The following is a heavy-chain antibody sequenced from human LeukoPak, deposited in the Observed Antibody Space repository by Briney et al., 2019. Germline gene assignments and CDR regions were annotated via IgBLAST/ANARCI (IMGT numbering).Heavy chain of an antibody. D-gene: IGHD5-18*01. J-gene: IGHJ4*02. CDR2: IYYSGST. CDR1: GGSISSGDYY. Sequence: SETLSLTCTVSGGSISSGDYYWSWIRQPPGKGLEWIGYIYYSGSTSYNPSLKSRVTISVDMSKNQFSLKLSSVTAADTAVYYCARDAGYTYGPFNYWGQGTLVTVSS. V-gene: IGHV4-30-4*01. CDR3: ARDAGYTYGPFNY.